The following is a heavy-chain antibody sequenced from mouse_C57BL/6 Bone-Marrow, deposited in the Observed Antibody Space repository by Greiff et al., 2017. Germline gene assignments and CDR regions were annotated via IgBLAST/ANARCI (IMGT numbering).Heavy chain of an antibody. V-gene: IGHV2-9-1*01. Sequence: VMLVESGPGLVAPSQSLSITCTVSGFSLTSYAISWVRQPPGKGLEWLGVIWTGGGTNYNSALQSRLSISKDNSKSQVFLKMNSLQTDDTARYYCARVIYYGNYEVAWFAYWGQGTLVTVSA. CDR3: ARVIYYGNYEVAWFAY. D-gene: IGHD2-1*01. CDR2: IWTGGGT. J-gene: IGHJ3*01. CDR1: GFSLTSYA.